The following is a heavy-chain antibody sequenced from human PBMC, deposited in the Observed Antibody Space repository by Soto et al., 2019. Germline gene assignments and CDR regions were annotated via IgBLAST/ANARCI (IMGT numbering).Heavy chain of an antibody. Sequence: QVQLQESGPGLVKPSQTLSLTCTVSGGSINSGDYYWSWVRQHPGKGLEWIGYISYSGSTFFNPSLRSRVTTLIDTSKNQFSLKLSSVTAADTAVYFCARERLHSSAYYSGAFDIWGQGTMVTVSS. J-gene: IGHJ3*02. D-gene: IGHD3-22*01. V-gene: IGHV4-31*03. CDR3: ARERLHSSAYYSGAFDI. CDR1: GGSINSGDYY. CDR2: ISYSGST.